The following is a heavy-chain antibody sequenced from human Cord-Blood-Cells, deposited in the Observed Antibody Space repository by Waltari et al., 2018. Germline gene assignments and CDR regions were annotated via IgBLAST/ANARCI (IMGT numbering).Heavy chain of an antibody. CDR2: IYYSGST. CDR3: ARQPDDSSGYYYAFDI. Sequence: QVQLQESGPGLVKPSETLSLTCPVSGGSISSYYWSWIRQPPGKGLEWIGYIYYSGSTNYNPSLKSRVTISVDTSKNQFSLKLSSVTAADTAVYYCARQPDDSSGYYYAFDIWGQGTMVTVSS. J-gene: IGHJ3*02. V-gene: IGHV4-59*08. CDR1: GGSISSYY. D-gene: IGHD3-22*01.